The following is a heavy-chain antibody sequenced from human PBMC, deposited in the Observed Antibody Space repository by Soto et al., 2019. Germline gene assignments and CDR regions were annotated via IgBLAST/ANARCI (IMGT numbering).Heavy chain of an antibody. CDR2: IVVGSGNT. CDR1: GFTFTSSA. Sequence: SVEVSCKASGFTFTSSAVQWVRQARGQRLEWIGWIVVGSGNTNYAQKFQERVTITRDMSTSTAYMELSSLRSEDTAVYYCAASSIVVVPDSGDYYYGMDVWGQGTTVTVSS. V-gene: IGHV1-58*01. D-gene: IGHD2-2*01. J-gene: IGHJ6*02. CDR3: AASSIVVVPDSGDYYYGMDV.